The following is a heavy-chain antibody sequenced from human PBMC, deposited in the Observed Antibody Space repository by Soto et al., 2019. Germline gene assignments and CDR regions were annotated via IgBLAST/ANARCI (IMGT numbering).Heavy chain of an antibody. CDR2: IIPIFGTA. D-gene: IGHD3-9*01. CDR3: ASDILTGYYKSLGDY. J-gene: IGHJ4*02. CDR1: GGTFSSYA. V-gene: IGHV1-69*13. Sequence: SVKVSCKASGGTFSSYAISWVRQAPGQGLEWMGGIIPIFGTANYAQKFQGRVTITADESTSTAYMELSSLRSEDTAVYYCASDILTGYYKSLGDYWGQGTLVTVSS.